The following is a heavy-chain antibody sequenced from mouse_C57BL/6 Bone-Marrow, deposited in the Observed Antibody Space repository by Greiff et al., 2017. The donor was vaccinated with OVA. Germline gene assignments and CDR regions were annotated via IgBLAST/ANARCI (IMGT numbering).Heavy chain of an antibody. V-gene: IGHV1-26*01. CDR3: ARFGYYGSWFAY. CDR2: INPNNGGT. CDR1: GYTFTDYY. J-gene: IGHJ3*01. Sequence: VQLQQSGPELVKPGASVKISCKASGYTFTDYYMNWVKQSHGKSLEWIGDINPNNGGTSYNQKFKGKATLTVDKSSSTAYMELRSLTSEDSAVYYCARFGYYGSWFAYWGQGTLVTVSA. D-gene: IGHD1-1*01.